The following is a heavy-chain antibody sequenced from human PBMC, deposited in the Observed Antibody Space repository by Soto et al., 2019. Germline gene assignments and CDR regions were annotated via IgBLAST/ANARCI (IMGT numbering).Heavy chain of an antibody. J-gene: IGHJ5*02. Sequence: QVQLVQSGAEVKKPGSSVKVSCKASGGTFSSYAISWVRQAPGQGLEWMGGIIPIFGTANYAQKFQGRVTITADKSTSTAYMELRSLRSEDTAVYYCARAFYYYDSSGRKGFDPWGQGTLVIVSS. CDR3: ARAFYYYDSSGRKGFDP. CDR1: GGTFSSYA. CDR2: IIPIFGTA. V-gene: IGHV1-69*06. D-gene: IGHD3-22*01.